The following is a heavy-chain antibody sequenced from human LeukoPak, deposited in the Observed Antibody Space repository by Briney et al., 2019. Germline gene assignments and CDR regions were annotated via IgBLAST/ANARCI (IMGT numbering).Heavy chain of an antibody. Sequence: GRSLRLSCAASGFTFDDYAMHWVRHAPGKGLEWVSGISRNSGSIGYADSVKGRFTISRDNAKNSLYLQMNSLRAEDTALYYCAKADGSGSYAGDFDYWGQGTLVTVSS. V-gene: IGHV3-9*01. D-gene: IGHD3-10*01. CDR2: ISRNSGSI. CDR3: AKADGSGSYAGDFDY. J-gene: IGHJ4*02. CDR1: GFTFDDYA.